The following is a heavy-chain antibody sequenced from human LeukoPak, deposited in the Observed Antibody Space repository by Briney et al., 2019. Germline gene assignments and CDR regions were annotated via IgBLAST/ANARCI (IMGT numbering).Heavy chain of an antibody. CDR3: AREVAAYCSGGSCEIDY. V-gene: IGHV4-30-4*01. J-gene: IGHJ4*02. CDR1: GGSISSGDYY. CDR2: IYYSGST. Sequence: SETLSLTCTVSGGSISSGDYYWSWIRQPPGKGLERIGYIYYSGSTYYNPSLKSRVTISVDTSKNQFSLKLSSVTAADTAVYYCAREVAAYCSGGSCEIDYWGQGTLVTVSS. D-gene: IGHD2-15*01.